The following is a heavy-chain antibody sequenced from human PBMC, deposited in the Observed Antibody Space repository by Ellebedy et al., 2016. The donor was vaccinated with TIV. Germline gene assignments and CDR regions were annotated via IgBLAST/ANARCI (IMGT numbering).Heavy chain of an antibody. Sequence: MPSETLSLTCTVSGGSISSSSYYWGWIRQPPGKGLAWIGSIYYSGSTYYNPSLKSRVTISVDTSKNQFSLKLSSVTAADTAVYYCAREPALTVTTLTGADYWGQGTLVTVSS. V-gene: IGHV4-39*01. CDR2: IYYSGST. CDR3: AREPALTVTTLTGADY. J-gene: IGHJ4*02. CDR1: GGSISSSSYY. D-gene: IGHD4-17*01.